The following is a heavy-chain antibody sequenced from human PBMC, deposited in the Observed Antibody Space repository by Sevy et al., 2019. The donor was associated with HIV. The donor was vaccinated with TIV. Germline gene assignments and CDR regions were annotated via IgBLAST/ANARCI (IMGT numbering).Heavy chain of an antibody. Sequence: GGSLRLSCAASGFTFSSYAMSWVRRAPGKGLEWVSAISGSGGSTYYADSVKGRFTISRDNSKNTLYLQMNSLRAEDTAVYYCAKKPDYYYDSSGYYDYFDYWGQGTLVTVSS. J-gene: IGHJ4*02. CDR2: ISGSGGST. V-gene: IGHV3-23*01. D-gene: IGHD3-22*01. CDR3: AKKPDYYYDSSGYYDYFDY. CDR1: GFTFSSYA.